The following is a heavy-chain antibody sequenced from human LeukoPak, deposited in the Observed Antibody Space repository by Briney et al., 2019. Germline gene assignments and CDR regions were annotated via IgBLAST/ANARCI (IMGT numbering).Heavy chain of an antibody. CDR3: ARDRGNSFWYFDL. CDR1: GFTFSSYN. V-gene: IGHV3-53*01. D-gene: IGHD2-21*02. CDR2: IYVGGDT. Sequence: PGGSLRLPCAASGFTFSSYNMNWVRQAPGKGLEWVSLIYVGGDTSYTDSVKGRFTISRDSSKNTVYLQMDSLRADDTAVYYCARDRGNSFWYFDLWGRGTLVTVSS. J-gene: IGHJ2*01.